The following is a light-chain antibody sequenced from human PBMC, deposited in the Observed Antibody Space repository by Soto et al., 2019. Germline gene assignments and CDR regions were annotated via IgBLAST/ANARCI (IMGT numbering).Light chain of an antibody. Sequence: QSVLTQLPSASGSPGQSVTISCTGTSSDVGGYNYVSWYQQHPGKAPRLMIYDVIKRPSGVPDRFSGSKSGNTASLTVSGLQFEDEADYYCSSYAGTTNFVFGPGTKAPAL. CDR1: SSDVGGYNY. CDR2: DVI. V-gene: IGLV2-8*01. J-gene: IGLJ1*01. CDR3: SSYAGTTNFV.